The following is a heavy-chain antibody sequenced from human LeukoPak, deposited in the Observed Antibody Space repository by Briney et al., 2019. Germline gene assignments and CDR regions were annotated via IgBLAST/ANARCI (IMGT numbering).Heavy chain of an antibody. Sequence: GGSLRLSCAASGFTFSDYYMSWIRQAPGKGLEWVAVIWYGGSNKYYADSVKGRFTISRDNSKNTLYLQMNSLRAEDTAVYYCAKDRDPRRTGSAFDIWGQGTMVTVSS. J-gene: IGHJ3*02. D-gene: IGHD2-2*01. V-gene: IGHV3-30*02. CDR2: IWYGGSNK. CDR3: AKDRDPRRTGSAFDI. CDR1: GFTFSDYY.